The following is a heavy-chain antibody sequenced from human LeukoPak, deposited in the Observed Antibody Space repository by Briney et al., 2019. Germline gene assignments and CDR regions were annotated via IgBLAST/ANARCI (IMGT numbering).Heavy chain of an antibody. CDR1: GYTFTGYY. D-gene: IGHD6-13*01. Sequence: ASVKVSCKASGYTFTGYYMHWVRQAPGQGLEWMGWINPNSGGTNYAQKFQGRVTMTRDTSISTAYMELSRLRSDDTAVYYCARDAAAGTMSWFDPWGQGTLVTVSS. V-gene: IGHV1-2*02. CDR2: INPNSGGT. J-gene: IGHJ5*02. CDR3: ARDAAAGTMSWFDP.